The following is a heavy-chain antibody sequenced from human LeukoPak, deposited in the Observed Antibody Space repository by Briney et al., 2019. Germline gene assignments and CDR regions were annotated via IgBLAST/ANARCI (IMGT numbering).Heavy chain of an antibody. Sequence: GGSLRLSCAASGFTFSSYAMHWVRQAPGKGLEWVAVISYDGSNKYYADSVKGRFTISRDNSKNTLYLQMNSLRAEDTAVYYCARDRDYYGSASYPPDYWGQGTLVTVSS. J-gene: IGHJ4*02. CDR1: GFTFSSYA. CDR2: ISYDGSNK. V-gene: IGHV3-30*04. CDR3: ARDRDYYGSASYPPDY. D-gene: IGHD3-10*01.